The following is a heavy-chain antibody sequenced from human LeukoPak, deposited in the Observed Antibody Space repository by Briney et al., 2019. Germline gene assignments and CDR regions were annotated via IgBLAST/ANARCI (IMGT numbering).Heavy chain of an antibody. Sequence: ASVKISCKASGYSFNSQGMNWVRQAPGQGLEWMGWINTDSGNPTYAQGFTGRFVFSLDSAVSTAYLQISNLMPEDTGKYYCVKEILRFDLWGQGTMVTVSS. CDR3: VKEILRFDL. CDR1: GYSFNSQG. V-gene: IGHV7-4-1*02. J-gene: IGHJ3*01. CDR2: INTDSGNP.